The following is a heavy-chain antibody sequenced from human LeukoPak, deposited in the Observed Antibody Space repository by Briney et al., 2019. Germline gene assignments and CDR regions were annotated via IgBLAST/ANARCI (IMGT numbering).Heavy chain of an antibody. J-gene: IGHJ4*03. CDR3: ARDRADGYNYGGYFDY. V-gene: IGHV1-69*05. CDR2: IIPILGTA. Sequence: SVKVSCKASGGTFSSYAISWVRQAPGQGLEWMGGIIPILGTANYAQKFQGRVTITTDESTSTAYMELSSLRSEDTAVYYCARDRADGYNYGGYFDYWGQGTLVTVSS. CDR1: GGTFSSYA. D-gene: IGHD5-24*01.